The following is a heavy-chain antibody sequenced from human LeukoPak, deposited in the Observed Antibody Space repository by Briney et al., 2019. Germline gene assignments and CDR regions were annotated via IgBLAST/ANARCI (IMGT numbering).Heavy chain of an antibody. CDR2: INPNSGGT. J-gene: IGHJ4*02. Sequence: ASVKVSCKASGYTFTGYYMHWVRQAPGQGLEWMGWINPNSGGTNYAQKFQGRVTMTRDTSISTAYMELSRLRSDDTAVYYCARDRDSGSYYDFDYWGQGTLVTVSS. CDR1: GYTFTGYY. CDR3: ARDRDSGSYYDFDY. V-gene: IGHV1-2*02. D-gene: IGHD1-26*01.